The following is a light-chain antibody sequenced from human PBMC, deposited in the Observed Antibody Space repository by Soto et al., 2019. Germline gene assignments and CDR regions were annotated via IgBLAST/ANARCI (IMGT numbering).Light chain of an antibody. Sequence: EIVLTQSPATLYLSPGERATLSCRASQSVSSNLAWYQQKPGQAPRLLIYDTSNRATGIPARFSGSGSGTDFTLTISSLEPEDFAVYYCQQRSNWPRTFGQGTKVDIK. CDR1: QSVSSN. V-gene: IGKV3-11*01. CDR3: QQRSNWPRT. CDR2: DTS. J-gene: IGKJ1*01.